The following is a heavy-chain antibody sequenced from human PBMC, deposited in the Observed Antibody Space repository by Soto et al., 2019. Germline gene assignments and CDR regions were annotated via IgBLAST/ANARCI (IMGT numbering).Heavy chain of an antibody. V-gene: IGHV5-51*01. CDR1: GYSFTSYW. CDR3: ARHNQPKQYSGYGGIGAFDI. Sequence: EVQLVQSGAEVKKPGESLKISCKGSGYSFTSYWIGWVRQMPGKGLEWMGIIYPGDSDTRYSPSFQGQVTISADKSISTAYLQWSSLKASDTAMYYCARHNQPKQYSGYGGIGAFDIWGQGTMVTVSS. CDR2: IYPGDSDT. J-gene: IGHJ3*02. D-gene: IGHD5-12*01.